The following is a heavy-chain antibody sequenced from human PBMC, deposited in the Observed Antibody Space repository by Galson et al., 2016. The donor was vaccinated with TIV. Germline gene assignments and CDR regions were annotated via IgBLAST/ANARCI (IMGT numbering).Heavy chain of an antibody. CDR1: GFSLSNARMG. CDR2: IFSNDEK. D-gene: IGHD1-26*01. CDR3: ARIGGSYRHYYYYYYMDV. Sequence: PALVKPTQTLTLTCTVSGFSLSNARMGVSWIRQPPGKALEWLAHIFSNDEKSYSTSLKSRLTISKDTSKSQVVLTMTNMDPVDTATHYCARIGGSYRHYYYYYYMDVWGKGTTVTVSS. V-gene: IGHV2-26*01. J-gene: IGHJ6*03.